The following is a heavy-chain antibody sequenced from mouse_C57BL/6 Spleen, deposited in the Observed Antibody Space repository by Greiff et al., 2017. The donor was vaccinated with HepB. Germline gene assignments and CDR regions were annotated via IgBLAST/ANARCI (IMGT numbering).Heavy chain of an antibody. CDR2: INPYNGGT. CDR3: ATSYYYGSSYFDY. Sequence: LVEPGASVKMSCKASGYTFTDYYMNWVKQSHGKSLEWIGVINPYNGGTSYNQKFKGKATLTVDKSSSTAYMELNSLTSEDSAVYYCATSYYYGSSYFDYWGQGTTLTVSS. CDR1: GYTFTDYY. D-gene: IGHD1-1*01. J-gene: IGHJ2*01. V-gene: IGHV1-19*01.